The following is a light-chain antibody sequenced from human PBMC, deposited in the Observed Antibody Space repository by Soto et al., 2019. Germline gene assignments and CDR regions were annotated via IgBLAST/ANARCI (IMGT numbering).Light chain of an antibody. V-gene: IGKV1-8*01. J-gene: IGKJ2*01. Sequence: AIRMTQSPSSFSASTGDRVTITCRASQGISSYLAWYQQKPGKAPNLLIYAASTLQSGVPSRFSGSGSGTDFTLTISCLQSEDFAPYYCKQYYSYPQYNFGQGTTLEIK. CDR2: AAS. CDR3: KQYYSYPQYN. CDR1: QGISSY.